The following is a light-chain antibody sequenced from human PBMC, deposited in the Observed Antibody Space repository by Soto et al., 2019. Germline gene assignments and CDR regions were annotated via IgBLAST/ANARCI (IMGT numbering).Light chain of an antibody. CDR2: GAS. Sequence: IVLTQSPGTLFLAPGERAPPSCRASQSVSSSYLAWYQQKPGQAPRLLIYGASSRATGIPDRFSGSGSGTDFTLTISRLEPEDFAVYYCQQYGSSPPTFGQGTKGDIK. V-gene: IGKV3-20*01. CDR3: QQYGSSPPT. J-gene: IGKJ1*01. CDR1: QSVSSSY.